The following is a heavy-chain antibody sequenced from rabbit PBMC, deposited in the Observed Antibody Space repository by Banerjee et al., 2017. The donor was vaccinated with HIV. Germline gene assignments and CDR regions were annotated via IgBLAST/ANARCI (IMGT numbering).Heavy chain of an antibody. D-gene: IGHD6-1*01. CDR2: IGGGDGST. V-gene: IGHV1S47*01. Sequence: QQQLEESGGGLVKPGGTLTLTCKASGFDFSSYAMCWVRQAPGKGPEWIACIGGGDGSTYYASWVNGRFTVSRSTSLHTVTLQMTSLTAADTATYFCARASAYADYGYDVWGPGTLVTVS. CDR3: ARASAYADYGYDV. CDR1: GFDFSSYA. J-gene: IGHJ2*01.